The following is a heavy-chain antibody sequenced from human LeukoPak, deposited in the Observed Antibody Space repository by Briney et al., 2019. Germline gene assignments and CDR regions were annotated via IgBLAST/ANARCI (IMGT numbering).Heavy chain of an antibody. J-gene: IGHJ4*02. Sequence: GGSLRLSCAASGFTFSSYSMNWVRQAPGKGLEWVSSISSSSSYIYYADSVKGRFTISRDNAKNSLYLQMNSLRAEDTAVYYCARDFGSGYDPFDYWGQGTLVTVSS. CDR1: GFTFSSYS. V-gene: IGHV3-21*01. CDR2: ISSSSSYI. D-gene: IGHD5-12*01. CDR3: ARDFGSGYDPFDY.